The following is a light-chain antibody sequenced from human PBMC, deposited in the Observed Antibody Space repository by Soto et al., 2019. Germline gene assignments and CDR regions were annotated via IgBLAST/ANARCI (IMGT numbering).Light chain of an antibody. CDR2: GSS. Sequence: DIVLTQSPGTLSLSPVERATLSCSASQTLNNRNLAWYRQKPGQATRLLIYGSSNRATGTPDRFSGSGPGTDFTITIRGLEPEVFAVDCCQGYGDSPPAFTFGQGTKLQIQ. J-gene: IGKJ2*01. CDR3: QGYGDSPPAFT. CDR1: QTLNNRN. V-gene: IGKV3-20*01.